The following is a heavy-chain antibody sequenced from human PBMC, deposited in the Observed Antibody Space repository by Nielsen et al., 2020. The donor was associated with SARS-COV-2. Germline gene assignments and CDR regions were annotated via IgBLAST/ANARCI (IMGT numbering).Heavy chain of an antibody. CDR3: ATSGTEWVRSFAF. CDR1: GGSFSGYY. D-gene: IGHD3-10*01. Sequence: SETLSLTCAVYGGSFSGYYWSWIRQTPGKGLEWVGQIDHVRITNYNPSLKSRVTISVDTSKNQFSLKLSSMTAADTAVYYCATSGTEWVRSFAFWGQGTVVTVSA. J-gene: IGHJ4*02. V-gene: IGHV4-34*01. CDR2: IDHVRIT.